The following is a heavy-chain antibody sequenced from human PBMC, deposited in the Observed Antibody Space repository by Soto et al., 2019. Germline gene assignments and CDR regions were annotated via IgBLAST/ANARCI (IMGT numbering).Heavy chain of an antibody. D-gene: IGHD3-3*01. CDR3: TRESYDFWSGYYYYYYGMDV. CDR1: GFTFGDYA. V-gene: IGHV3-49*04. J-gene: IGHJ6*02. CDR2: IRSKAYGGTT. Sequence: LRLSCTASGFTFGDYAMSCVRQAPGKGLEWVGFIRSKAYGGTTEYAASVKGRFTISRDDSKSIAYLQMNSLKTEDTAVYYCTRESYDFWSGYYYYYYGMDVWGQGTTVTVSS.